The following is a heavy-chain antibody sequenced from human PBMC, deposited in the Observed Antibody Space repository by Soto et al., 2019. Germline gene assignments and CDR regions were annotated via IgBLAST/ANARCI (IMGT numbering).Heavy chain of an antibody. CDR2: INPSGGST. CDR1: GYTFTSYY. J-gene: IGHJ5*02. D-gene: IGHD3-10*01. V-gene: IGHV1-46*01. Sequence: ASVKVSCKASGYTFTSYYMHWVRQAPGQGLEWMGIINPSGGSTSYAQKFQGRVTMTRDTSTSTAYMELSSLRSEDTAVYCCAREGAVLTYWFGPWGQGTLVTVSS. CDR3: AREGAVLTYWFGP.